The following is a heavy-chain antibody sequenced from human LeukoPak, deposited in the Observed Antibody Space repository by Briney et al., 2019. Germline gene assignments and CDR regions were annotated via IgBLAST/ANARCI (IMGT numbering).Heavy chain of an antibody. D-gene: IGHD3-22*01. V-gene: IGHV3-9*01. Sequence: SLRLSCAASGFTFSSLAMHWVRQAPGKGLEWVSGITWNSGSIGYADSVKGRFTISRDNAKNALYLQMNSLRAEDTALYYCVKGYYYDSSGYYYVDYYYGMDVWGQGTTVTVSS. CDR3: VKGYYYDSSGYYYVDYYYGMDV. CDR2: ITWNSGSI. CDR1: GFTFSSLA. J-gene: IGHJ6*02.